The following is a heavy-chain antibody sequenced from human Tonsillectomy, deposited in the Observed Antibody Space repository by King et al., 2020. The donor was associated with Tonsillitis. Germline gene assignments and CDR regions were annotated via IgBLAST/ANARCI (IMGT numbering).Heavy chain of an antibody. CDR1: GYTFTGYH. CDR2: ISPNSGGT. J-gene: IGHJ3*02. Sequence: QFQLVQSGAEVKKPGASVKVSCKASGYTFTGYHMHGVRQARGQGLEWMGWISPNSGGTNYAQMFQGRVTMTRDTSIPTAYMGLCGLRCDDTAVYYCAKIGTAYGAFDIWGQGTMVTVSS. D-gene: IGHD3-10*01. CDR3: AKIGTAYGAFDI. V-gene: IGHV1-2*02.